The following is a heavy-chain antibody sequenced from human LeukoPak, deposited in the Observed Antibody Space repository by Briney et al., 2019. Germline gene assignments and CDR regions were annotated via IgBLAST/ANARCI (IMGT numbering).Heavy chain of an antibody. CDR3: AKDIQTWPRFPDY. CDR1: GFTFSSYA. Sequence: GGSLRLSCAASGFTFSSYAMSWVRQAPGKGLEWVSGISGGSTAFYADSVKGRFTSSRDNPKSTLYLQMNSLRAEDTAVYYCAKDIQTWPRFPDYWGQGTLVTVSS. D-gene: IGHD5-12*01. V-gene: IGHV3-23*01. CDR2: ISGGSTA. J-gene: IGHJ4*02.